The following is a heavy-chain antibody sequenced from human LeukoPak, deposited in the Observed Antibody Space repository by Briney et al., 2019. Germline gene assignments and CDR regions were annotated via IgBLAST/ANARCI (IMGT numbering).Heavy chain of an antibody. D-gene: IGHD6-19*01. CDR2: IKQDGSEK. Sequence: GTSLRLSCAASGFTFSNFGMHWVRQAPDKGLEWVANIKQDGSEKYYVDSVRGRFTISRDNAKNSLYLQMNSLRAEDTAVYYCARGGSSWGQGTLVTVSS. V-gene: IGHV3-7*01. J-gene: IGHJ5*02. CDR1: GFTFSNFG. CDR3: ARGGSS.